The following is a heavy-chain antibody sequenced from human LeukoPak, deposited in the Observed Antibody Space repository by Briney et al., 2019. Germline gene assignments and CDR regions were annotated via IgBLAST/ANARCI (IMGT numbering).Heavy chain of an antibody. V-gene: IGHV3-9*01. CDR3: TKFMAVGHCSSTSCPTLYDC. Sequence: GGSLRLSCAASGFTFDNYAMHWVRQAPGKGLEWVAGINWNSAKTGYADSVRGRFTISRDNSKNTLYLQMNSLKTEDTAMYYCTKFMAVGHCSSTSCPTLYDCWGQGTLVTVSS. CDR2: INWNSAKT. D-gene: IGHD2-2*01. CDR1: GFTFDNYA. J-gene: IGHJ4*02.